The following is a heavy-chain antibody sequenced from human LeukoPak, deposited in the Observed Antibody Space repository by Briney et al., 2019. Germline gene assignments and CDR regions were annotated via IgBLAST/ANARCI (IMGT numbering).Heavy chain of an antibody. J-gene: IGHJ4*02. CDR2: ISYDGSNK. V-gene: IGHV3-30*18. Sequence: PGGPLRLSCAASGFTFSSYGMHWVRQAPGKGLEWVAVISYDGSNKYYADSVKGRFTISRDNSKNTLYLQMNSLRAEDTAVYYCAKDGHSSGWYQEFDYWGQGTLVTVSS. CDR1: GFTFSSYG. D-gene: IGHD6-19*01. CDR3: AKDGHSSGWYQEFDY.